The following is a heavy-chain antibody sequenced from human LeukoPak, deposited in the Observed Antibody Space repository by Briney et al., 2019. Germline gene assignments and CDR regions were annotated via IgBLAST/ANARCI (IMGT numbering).Heavy chain of an antibody. CDR3: AKVRSAVVAAATNY. J-gene: IGHJ4*02. D-gene: IGHD2-15*01. CDR1: GFTFSSYA. V-gene: IGHV3-23*01. CDR2: ISGSGGST. Sequence: GGSLRLSCAASGFTFSSYAMSWVRQAPGKGLEWVSVISGSGGSTYHADSVKGRFTISRDNPNNTPYLQMNSLRAEDTAIYYCAKVRSAVVAAATNYWGQGTLVTVSS.